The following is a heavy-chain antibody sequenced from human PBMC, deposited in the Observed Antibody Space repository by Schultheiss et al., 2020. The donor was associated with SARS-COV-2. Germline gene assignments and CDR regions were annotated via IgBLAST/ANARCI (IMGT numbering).Heavy chain of an antibody. J-gene: IGHJ4*02. CDR1: GFTFSSYA. CDR3: ARVRKVWASNNWSYYFDY. Sequence: GGSLRLSCAASGFTFSSYAMSWVRQAPGKGLEWVGRIKSKTDGGTTDYAAPVKGRFTISRDNAKNSLYLQMNSLRAGDTAVYYCARVRKVWASNNWSYYFDYWGQGTLVTVSS. V-gene: IGHV3-15*01. D-gene: IGHD1-1*01. CDR2: IKSKTDGGTT.